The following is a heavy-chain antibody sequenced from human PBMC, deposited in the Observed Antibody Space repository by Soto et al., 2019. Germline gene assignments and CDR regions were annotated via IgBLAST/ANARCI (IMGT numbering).Heavy chain of an antibody. CDR2: ISTDGTNK. J-gene: IGHJ5*02. V-gene: IGHV3-30*03. Sequence: QVQLVESGGGVVQPGTSLRLSCVASGFTFTAYGMHWVRQAPGKGLEWVAAISTDGTNKFYVDSVEGRFTLSRDNSKNTYYLQMDSLRPEDTAVYYCAREAVSAQGASLCNWFDPWGQGTLVTVSS. D-gene: IGHD2-15*01. CDR3: AREAVSAQGASLCNWFDP. CDR1: GFTFTAYG.